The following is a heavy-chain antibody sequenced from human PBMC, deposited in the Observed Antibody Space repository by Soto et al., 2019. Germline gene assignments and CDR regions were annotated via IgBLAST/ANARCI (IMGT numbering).Heavy chain of an antibody. V-gene: IGHV4-59*11. Sequence: SETLSLTCNVSGDSITTHYWSWIRQPPGKGLEWIGYIYYSGSTLYNPSLKRRVTISVGTAKNQFSLRLNSVTAADTAVYYCASGWMAAFDNWGQGTLVTVSS. CDR1: GDSITTHY. D-gene: IGHD2-2*03. CDR3: ASGWMAAFDN. CDR2: IYYSGST. J-gene: IGHJ4*02.